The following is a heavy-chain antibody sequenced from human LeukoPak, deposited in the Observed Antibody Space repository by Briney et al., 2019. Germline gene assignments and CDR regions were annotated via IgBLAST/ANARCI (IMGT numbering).Heavy chain of an antibody. CDR1: GYSFTGHY. D-gene: IGHD2-15*01. CDR3: ARGLGYCSGGRCYPWFDP. Sequence: ASVKVSCKASGYSFTGHYMHWVRQAPGQGLEWMGWINPKSGGTNYAQKFQGRVTMTRDTSISTAYMELSRLRSDDTAVYYCARGLGYCSGGRCYPWFDPWGQGTLVTVSS. V-gene: IGHV1-2*02. J-gene: IGHJ5*02. CDR2: INPKSGGT.